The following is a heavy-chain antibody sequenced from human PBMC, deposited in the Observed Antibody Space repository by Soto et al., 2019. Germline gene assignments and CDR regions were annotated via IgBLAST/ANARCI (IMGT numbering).Heavy chain of an antibody. J-gene: IGHJ4*02. Sequence: SQTLSLTCAISGDSVSSNSAAWNWIRQSPSRGLEWLGRTYYRSKWYNDYAVSVKSRITINPDTSKNQFSLQLNSVTPEDTAVYYCASVNRNWNHEYFDYWGQGTLVTDSS. CDR1: GDSVSSNSAA. D-gene: IGHD1-1*01. CDR2: TYYRSKWYN. CDR3: ASVNRNWNHEYFDY. V-gene: IGHV6-1*01.